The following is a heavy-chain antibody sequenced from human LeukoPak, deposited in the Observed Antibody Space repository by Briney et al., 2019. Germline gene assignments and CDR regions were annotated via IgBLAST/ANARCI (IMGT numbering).Heavy chain of an antibody. Sequence: GRSLRLSCAASGFTFSSYAMHWVRQAPGKGLEWVAVISYDGSNKYYADSVKGRFTISRDNSKNTLYLQMNSLRAEDTAMYYCAIGRYFDWPHRRAGGMDVWGQGTTVTVSS. D-gene: IGHD3-9*01. CDR2: ISYDGSNK. V-gene: IGHV3-30-3*01. CDR1: GFTFSSYA. CDR3: AIGRYFDWPHRRAGGMDV. J-gene: IGHJ6*02.